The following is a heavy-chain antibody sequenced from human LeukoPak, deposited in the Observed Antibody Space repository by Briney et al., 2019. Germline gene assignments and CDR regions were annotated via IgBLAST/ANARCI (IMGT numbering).Heavy chain of an antibody. CDR3: APLAANIFDY. CDR1: GFTFSSYA. CDR2: ISGSGSST. D-gene: IGHD6-25*01. J-gene: IGHJ4*02. V-gene: IGHV3-23*01. Sequence: GRSPRPSCAASGFTFSSYAMSWVRQAPGKGLEWVSAISGSGSSTYYAGSVRGRFTTSRDNSKRTVYLQMNSLRVEDTAVYYCAPLAANIFDYWGQGTLVTASS.